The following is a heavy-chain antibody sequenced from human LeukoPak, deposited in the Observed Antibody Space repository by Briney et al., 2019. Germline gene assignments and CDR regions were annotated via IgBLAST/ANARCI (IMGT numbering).Heavy chain of an antibody. Sequence: PSETLSLTCTVSGGSISSYYWSWIRQPPGKGLEWIGRIYTSGSTNYNPSLKSRVTISVDTSKNQFSLKLSSVTAADTAVYYCARDSIGATDAFDIWGQGTMVTVSS. CDR3: ARDSIGATDAFDI. V-gene: IGHV4-4*07. CDR2: IYTSGST. D-gene: IGHD1-26*01. J-gene: IGHJ3*02. CDR1: GGSISSYY.